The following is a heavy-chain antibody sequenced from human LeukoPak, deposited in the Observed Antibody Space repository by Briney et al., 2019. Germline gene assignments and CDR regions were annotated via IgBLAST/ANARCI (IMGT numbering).Heavy chain of an antibody. CDR1: GYSISSGYY. D-gene: IGHD2-15*01. V-gene: IGHV4-38-2*01. Sequence: SETLSLTCAASGYSISSGYYWGWIRQPPGKGLEWIGSIYHSGSTHYNPSLKSRVTISVDTSKNQFSLKLSSVTAADTAVYYCARVVVAAWSWFDPWGQGTLVTVSS. J-gene: IGHJ5*02. CDR3: ARVVVAAWSWFDP. CDR2: IYHSGST.